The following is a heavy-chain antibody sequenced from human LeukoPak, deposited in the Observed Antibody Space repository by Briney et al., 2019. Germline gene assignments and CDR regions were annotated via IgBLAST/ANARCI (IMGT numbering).Heavy chain of an antibody. CDR2: ITTSSSYT. Sequence: GGSLRLSCGASGFSFSSYNMDWVRQTPGKGLEWISSITTSSSYTFYADSVKGRFTISRDNARNSLYLQMNSLTAEDTAVYYCARDPYSGAYGDTYYYFMDVWGKGTTVTISS. V-gene: IGHV3-21*01. CDR1: GFSFSSYN. J-gene: IGHJ6*03. D-gene: IGHD1-26*01. CDR3: ARDPYSGAYGDTYYYFMDV.